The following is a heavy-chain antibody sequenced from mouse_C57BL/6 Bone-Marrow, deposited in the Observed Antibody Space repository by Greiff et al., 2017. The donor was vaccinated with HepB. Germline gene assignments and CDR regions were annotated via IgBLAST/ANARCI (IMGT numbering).Heavy chain of an antibody. CDR1: GFSLTSYG. D-gene: IGHD4-1*01. CDR3: AGTGTCWYFDV. CDR2: ISSGGSYT. V-gene: IGHV5-6*01. Sequence: VQLKESGPGLVQPSQSLSITCTVSGFSLTSYGVHWVRQTPDKRLEWVATISSGGSYTYYPDSVKGRFTISRDNAKNTLYLQMSSLKSEDTAMYYCAGTGTCWYFDVWGTGTTVTVSS. J-gene: IGHJ1*03.